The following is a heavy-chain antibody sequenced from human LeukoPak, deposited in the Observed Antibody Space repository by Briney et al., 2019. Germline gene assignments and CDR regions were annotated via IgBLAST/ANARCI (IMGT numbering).Heavy chain of an antibody. Sequence: SETLSLTCTVSGGSISSYYRSWIRQPPGKGLEWIGYIYYSGSTNYNPSLKSRVTISVDTSKNQFSLKLSSVTAADTAVYYCARDGDYYDSSGYYLDAFDIWGQGTMVTVSS. D-gene: IGHD3-22*01. CDR3: ARDGDYYDSSGYYLDAFDI. CDR2: IYYSGST. V-gene: IGHV4-59*01. CDR1: GGSISSYY. J-gene: IGHJ3*02.